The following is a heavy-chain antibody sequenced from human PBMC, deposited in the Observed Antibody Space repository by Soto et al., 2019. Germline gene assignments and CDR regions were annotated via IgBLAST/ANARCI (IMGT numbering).Heavy chain of an antibody. CDR3: AKDGSGWYGGV. V-gene: IGHV3-23*01. Sequence: EVQLLESGGGLVQPGGSLRLSCAASGFTFSSYAMSWVRQAPGKGLEWVSAISGSGGSTYYADSVKGRFTISRDNSKNTLYLQLKSLRAEDTAVYYGAKDGSGWYGGVRGQGTLVTVSS. CDR1: GFTFSSYA. J-gene: IGHJ4*02. CDR2: ISGSGGST. D-gene: IGHD6-19*01.